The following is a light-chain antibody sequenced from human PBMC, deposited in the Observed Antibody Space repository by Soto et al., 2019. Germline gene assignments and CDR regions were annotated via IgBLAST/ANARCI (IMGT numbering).Light chain of an antibody. Sequence: DIQMTQSPSTLSASIGDRVTITCRASQSINGRLAWYQQKPGRPPKLLIYDVSILESGVPSRFSGSGSGTDFTLTISSLRPDYFATFYCQQYKIYPYTFGQGTRLDIQ. V-gene: IGKV1-5*01. J-gene: IGKJ2*01. CDR1: QSINGR. CDR3: QQYKIYPYT. CDR2: DVS.